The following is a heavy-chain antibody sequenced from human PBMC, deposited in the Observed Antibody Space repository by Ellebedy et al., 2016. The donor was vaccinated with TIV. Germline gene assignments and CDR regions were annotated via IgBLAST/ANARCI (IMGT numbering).Heavy chain of an antibody. J-gene: IGHJ4*02. CDR2: IYSSGGT. D-gene: IGHD6-19*01. CDR1: GFTVSSNY. V-gene: IGHV3-53*01. CDR3: ARVGAVAGTFDY. Sequence: GESLKISCAASGFTVSSNYMSWVRQAPGRGLEWVSTIYSSGGTYYAGSVKGRFTISRDNARDSLYLQMDSLRVEDTAVYYCARVGAVAGTFDYWGQGTLVTVSS.